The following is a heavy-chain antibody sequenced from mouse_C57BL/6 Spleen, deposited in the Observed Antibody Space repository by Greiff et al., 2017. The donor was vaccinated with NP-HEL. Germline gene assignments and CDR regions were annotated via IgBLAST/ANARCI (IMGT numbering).Heavy chain of an antibody. CDR1: GYTFTSYW. D-gene: IGHD3-2*02. J-gene: IGHJ3*01. CDR2: IDPSDSET. V-gene: IGHV1-52*01. CDR3: ARTAQATAWFAY. Sequence: QVQLQQPGAELVRPGSSVKLSCKASGYTFTSYWMHWVTQRPIQGLEWIGNIDPSDSETPYNQKFKDKAPLTVDKSSSTAYMQLSSLTSEDSAVYYCARTAQATAWFAYWGQGTLVTVSA.